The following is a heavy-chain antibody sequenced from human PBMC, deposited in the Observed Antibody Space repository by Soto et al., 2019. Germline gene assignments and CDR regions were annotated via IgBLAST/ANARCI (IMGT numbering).Heavy chain of an antibody. CDR3: ARYIGWYFFNWFDH. CDR1: GFTFSSYD. J-gene: IGHJ5*02. V-gene: IGHV3-48*03. D-gene: IGHD6-19*01. CDR2: INPSGRTI. Sequence: RGSLRLSCAASGFTFSSYDMNWVRQAPGKGPEWIAVINPSGRTISYADSVKGRFTISRDNAENSVYLQMSSLRVQATAMYYCARYIGWYFFNWFDHWGQGTLVTVSS.